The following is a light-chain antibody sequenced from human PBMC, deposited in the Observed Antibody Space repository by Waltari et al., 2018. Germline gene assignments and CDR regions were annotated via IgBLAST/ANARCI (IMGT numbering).Light chain of an antibody. Sequence: QSALTQPPSASGSPGQSVTISCTGTSSDVGGYNYVSWYQQHPGKAPKLMIYEVSKRPSGVPDRFAGSKSGNTASLTVSGLQAEDEAGYYCSSDAGSSNLVFGGGTKLTVL. J-gene: IGLJ2*01. CDR2: EVS. V-gene: IGLV2-8*01. CDR1: SSDVGGYNY. CDR3: SSDAGSSNLV.